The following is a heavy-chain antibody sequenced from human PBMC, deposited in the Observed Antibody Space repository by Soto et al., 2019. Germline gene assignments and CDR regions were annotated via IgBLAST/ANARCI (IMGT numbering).Heavy chain of an antibody. J-gene: IGHJ4*02. Sequence: VQLVQSGAEVRKPGASVKVSCEASGYTFTSYDIYWVRQATGQGLEWMGWMNPNTGSSGYAQKFQGRVTMTSDASINTAHMELSSLRSEDTAVYYCARRAETNGWNGFGADKYYFDFWGQGTLVTVSS. CDR1: GYTFTSYD. CDR3: ARRAETNGWNGFGADKYYFDF. D-gene: IGHD1-1*01. V-gene: IGHV1-8*01. CDR2: MNPNTGSS.